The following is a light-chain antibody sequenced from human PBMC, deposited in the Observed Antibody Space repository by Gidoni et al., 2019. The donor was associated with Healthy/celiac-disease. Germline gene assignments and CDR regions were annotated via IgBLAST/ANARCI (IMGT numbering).Light chain of an antibody. J-gene: IGKJ1*01. Sequence: EIVLTPSPGPLSLSPGERATLSCTASQSVSSSYLAWYQQKPGQAPRILIYGASSRATGIPDRFSGSGSGTDFTLTISRLEPEDFAVYDCQQYGSAPWTFGQGTKVEIK. CDR2: GAS. CDR3: QQYGSAPWT. CDR1: QSVSSSY. V-gene: IGKV3-20*01.